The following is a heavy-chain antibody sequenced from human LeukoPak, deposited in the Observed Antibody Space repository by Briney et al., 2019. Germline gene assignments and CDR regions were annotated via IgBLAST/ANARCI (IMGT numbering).Heavy chain of an antibody. Sequence: SETLSLTCAVYGGSFSGYYWSWIRQPPGKGLEWIGEINHSGSTNYNPSLKSRVTISVDTSKNQFSLKLSSVTAADTAVYFCARVGSWAFDMWGQGTMVTVSS. J-gene: IGHJ3*02. D-gene: IGHD3-10*01. CDR3: ARVGSWAFDM. V-gene: IGHV4-34*01. CDR1: GGSFSGYY. CDR2: INHSGST.